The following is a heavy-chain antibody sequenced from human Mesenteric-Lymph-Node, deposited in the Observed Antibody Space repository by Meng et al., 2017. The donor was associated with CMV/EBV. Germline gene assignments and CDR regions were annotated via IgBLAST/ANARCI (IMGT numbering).Heavy chain of an antibody. CDR1: GDSVSSNSAA. V-gene: IGHV6-1*01. J-gene: IGHJ6*02. CDR2: TYYRSKWYN. D-gene: IGHD2-2*01. CDR3: AREKDIVVVPAAQIGMDV. Sequence: LRLSCAISGDSVSSNSAAWNWIRQSPSRGLEWLGRTYYRSKWYNDYAVSVKSRITINPDTSKNQFSLQLNSVTPEDTAVYYCAREKDIVVVPAAQIGMDVWGQGTTVTVSS.